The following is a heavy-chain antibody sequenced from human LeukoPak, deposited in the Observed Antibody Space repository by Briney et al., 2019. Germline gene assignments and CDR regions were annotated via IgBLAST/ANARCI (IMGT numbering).Heavy chain of an antibody. CDR2: IHYSGST. Sequence: SETLSLTCTVSGGSISSYYWSWIRQPPGKGLEWIGYIHYSGSTKYNPSLESRVAISVDTSKNRFSLKLSSVTAADTAVYYCARGTEYDFWSEYPSFDIWGQGTMVTVSS. V-gene: IGHV4-59*01. CDR3: ARGTEYDFWSEYPSFDI. CDR1: GGSISSYY. J-gene: IGHJ3*02. D-gene: IGHD3-3*01.